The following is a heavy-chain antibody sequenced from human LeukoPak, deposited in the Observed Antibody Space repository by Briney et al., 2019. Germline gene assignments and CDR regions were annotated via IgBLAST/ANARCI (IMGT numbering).Heavy chain of an antibody. V-gene: IGHV3-11*03. CDR1: VFTFSDYY. CDR2: FSSSSSYT. D-gene: IGHD3-16*01. CDR3: ARMGAENWFDP. J-gene: IGHJ5*02. Sequence: GGSQRLSCAPSVFTFSDYYTRWLRQAPGGVVEWVSYFSSSSSYTKHAHSVKGRFTISRDNAKNSLYMQMNSLRAEDTAVYYCARMGAENWFDPWGQGTLVTVSS.